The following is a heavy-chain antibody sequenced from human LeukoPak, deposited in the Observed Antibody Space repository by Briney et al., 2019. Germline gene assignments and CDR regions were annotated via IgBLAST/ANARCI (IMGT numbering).Heavy chain of an antibody. CDR1: GGSISSYY. V-gene: IGHV4-4*07. CDR3: ARQIAAAGNYYYYYMDV. J-gene: IGHJ6*03. Sequence: SETLSLTCTVSGGSISSYYWSWIRQPAGKGLEWIGRTYTSGSTNYNPSLKSRVTMSVDTSKNQFSLKLSSVTAADTAVYYCARQIAAAGNYYYYYMDVWGKGTTVTVSS. D-gene: IGHD6-13*01. CDR2: TYTSGST.